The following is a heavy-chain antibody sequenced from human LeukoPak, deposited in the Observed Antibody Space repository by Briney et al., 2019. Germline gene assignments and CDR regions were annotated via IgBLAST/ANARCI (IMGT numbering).Heavy chain of an antibody. D-gene: IGHD6-19*01. J-gene: IGHJ4*02. Sequence: ASVKVSCKVSGYTLTAFSMHWVRQAPGKGLEWMGGFDSENGETIYAQKFQGRVTMTEDTSTDTAYMELSSLRSEDTALYYCTSLLAALQGYYFDYWGQGTLVTVSS. CDR3: TSLLAALQGYYFDY. CDR2: FDSENGET. V-gene: IGHV1-24*01. CDR1: GYTLTAFS.